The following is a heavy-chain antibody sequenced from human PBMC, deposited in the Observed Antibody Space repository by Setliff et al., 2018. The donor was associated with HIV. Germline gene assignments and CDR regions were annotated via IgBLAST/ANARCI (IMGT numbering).Heavy chain of an antibody. V-gene: IGHV1-2*02. Sequence: ASVKVSCKASGYTFTGYYMHWVRQAPGQGLEWMGWINPNSGGTNYAQTFQGRVTMTRDTSISTAYMELSRLRSDDTAVYYCAVLVGQLVPRYWGQGTLVTVSS. D-gene: IGHD6-6*01. CDR2: INPNSGGT. J-gene: IGHJ4*02. CDR1: GYTFTGYY. CDR3: AVLVGQLVPRY.